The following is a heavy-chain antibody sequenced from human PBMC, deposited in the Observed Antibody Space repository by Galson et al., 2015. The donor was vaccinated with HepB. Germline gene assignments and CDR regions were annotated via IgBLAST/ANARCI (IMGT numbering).Heavy chain of an antibody. D-gene: IGHD1-1*01. Sequence: SLRLSCAASGFTFSNYWMTWVRQAPGKGLEWVANIKQDGSEKYYVDSVKGRFTISRDNAKNSLYVQMNSLRAEDTAVYYCGRKARGRYNWNDGGGAVDYWGQGTLVTVSS. V-gene: IGHV3-7*03. CDR2: IKQDGSEK. CDR3: GRKARGRYNWNDGGGAVDY. J-gene: IGHJ4*02. CDR1: GFTFSNYW.